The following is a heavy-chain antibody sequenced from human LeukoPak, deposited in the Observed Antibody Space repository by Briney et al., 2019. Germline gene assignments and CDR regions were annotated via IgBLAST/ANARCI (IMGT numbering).Heavy chain of an antibody. CDR3: ARARIAAAGCFDY. J-gene: IGHJ4*02. CDR1: GYTFTGYY. Sequence: ASVKVSCKASGYTFTGYYMYWVRQAPGQGLEWMGWINPNSGGTNYAQKFQGRVTMTRDTSISTAYMELSSLRSDDTAVYYCARARIAAAGCFDYWGQGTLVTVSS. CDR2: INPNSGGT. V-gene: IGHV1-2*02. D-gene: IGHD6-13*01.